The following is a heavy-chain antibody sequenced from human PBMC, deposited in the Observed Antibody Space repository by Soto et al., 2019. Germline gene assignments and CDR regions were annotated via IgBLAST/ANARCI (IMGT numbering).Heavy chain of an antibody. CDR3: ARGGYYDSSGYYYYSWFDP. CDR1: GYTFTSYA. D-gene: IGHD3-22*01. V-gene: IGHV1-69*04. Sequence: SVKVSCKASGYTFTSYAMHWVRQAPGQGLEWMGRIIPILGIANYAQKFQGRVTITADKSTSTAYMELSSLRSEDTAVYYCARGGYYDSSGYYYYSWFDPWGQGTLVTVSS. CDR2: IIPILGIA. J-gene: IGHJ5*02.